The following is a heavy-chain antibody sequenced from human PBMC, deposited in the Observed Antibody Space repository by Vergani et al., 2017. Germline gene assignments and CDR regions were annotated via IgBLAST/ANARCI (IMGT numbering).Heavy chain of an antibody. CDR2: IYTSGST. V-gene: IGHV4-4*07. D-gene: IGHD1-26*01. CDR3: ARGKYAGAHPESAFDI. J-gene: IGHJ3*02. CDR1: GGSISSYY. Sequence: QVQLQESGPGLVKPSETLSLTCTVSGGSISSYYWSWIRQPAGKGLEWIGRIYTSGSTNYNPSLKSRVTMSVDTSKNQFSLKLSSVTAADTALYYCARGKYAGAHPESAFDIWGQGTMVTVSS.